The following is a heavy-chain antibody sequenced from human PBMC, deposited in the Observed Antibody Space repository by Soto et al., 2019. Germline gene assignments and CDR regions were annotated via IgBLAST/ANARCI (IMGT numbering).Heavy chain of an antibody. Sequence: SETLSLTCSVSGGSVSNYYWSWVRQPPGKRLEWIGYIYYTGTHDYNPSLRGRATISVDTSKEQFSLKLTSVTAADTAVYYCARDRDRHSSGLPSLDPWGQGIMVTVYS. D-gene: IGHD3-22*01. CDR3: ARDRDRHSSGLPSLDP. J-gene: IGHJ5*02. CDR2: IYYTGTH. CDR1: GGSVSNYY. V-gene: IGHV4-59*02.